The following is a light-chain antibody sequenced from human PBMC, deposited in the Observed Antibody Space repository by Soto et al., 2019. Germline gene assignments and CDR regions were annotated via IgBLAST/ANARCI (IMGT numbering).Light chain of an antibody. J-gene: IGKJ1*01. V-gene: IGKV1-5*01. CDR2: DAS. Sequence: DIPMTQSTSTLSASVGDRVTITCRASQSIYKWLDWYQHKPGKPPKLLIYDASSLHTGVPSRFSGSGSGTDFTLTISSLQPDDFATYYCQQYNSYSWTFGQGTKGEIK. CDR1: QSIYKW. CDR3: QQYNSYSWT.